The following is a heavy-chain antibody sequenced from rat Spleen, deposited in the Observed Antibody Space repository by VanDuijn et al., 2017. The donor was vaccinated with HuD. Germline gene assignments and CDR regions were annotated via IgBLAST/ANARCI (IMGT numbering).Heavy chain of an antibody. D-gene: IGHD1-4*01. CDR2: ITKTGGST. V-gene: IGHV5-31*01. CDR1: GFTFNNYW. CDR3: SPLPGRNLDY. Sequence: EVQLVESGGGLVQPGRSLKLSCVASGFTFNNYWMTWIRQAPGKGLEWVASITKTGGSTYYPDSVKGRLTISRDIAKSILFLEMDSLRSEDTATYYCSPLPGRNLDYWGQGVMVTVSS. J-gene: IGHJ2*01.